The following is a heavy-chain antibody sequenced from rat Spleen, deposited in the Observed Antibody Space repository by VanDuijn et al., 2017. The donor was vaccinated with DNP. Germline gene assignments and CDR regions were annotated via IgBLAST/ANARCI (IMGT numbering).Heavy chain of an antibody. J-gene: IGHJ1*01. V-gene: IGHV1-43*01. CDR3: ARRRLPYWYFDF. CDR1: GYTFTTYY. Sequence: QVKLRQSGAEPAKPGSSVKISCKASGYTFTTYYITWIKQTTGQGLEYFGYINTGSGATNYNEKFKGKATLTADKSSSTAFMHLSSLTPDDSAVYYCARRRLPYWYFDFWGPGTMVTVSS. CDR2: INTGSGAT. D-gene: IGHD1-4*01.